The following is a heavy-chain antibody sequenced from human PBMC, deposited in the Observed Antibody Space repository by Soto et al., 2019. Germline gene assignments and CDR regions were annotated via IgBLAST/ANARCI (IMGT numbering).Heavy chain of an antibody. CDR3: ARHESGYDFGGNYYYRMDV. Sequence: PGESLKISCKGSGYSFTSYWIGWVRRMPCKCLEWMGIIYPGDSYTRYSPSFQGHVTISADKSISTAYLQWSSLKASDTVMYYCARHESGYDFGGNYYYRMDVWGQGTTVTVSS. V-gene: IGHV5-51*01. D-gene: IGHD5-12*01. J-gene: IGHJ6*02. CDR2: IYPGDSYT. CDR1: GYSFTSYW.